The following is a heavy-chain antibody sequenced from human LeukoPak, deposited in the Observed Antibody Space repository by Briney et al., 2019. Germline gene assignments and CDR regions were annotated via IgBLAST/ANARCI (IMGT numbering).Heavy chain of an antibody. CDR1: GFTFSRYN. Sequence: PGGSLRLSCEASGFTFSRYNMNWFRQAPGKGLERVSSISGRSSYIFYADSVKGRFTISRDNAKNTLYLQMNSLRAEDTAVYYCARTGADFDYWGQGTLVTVSS. D-gene: IGHD1-1*01. V-gene: IGHV3-21*01. CDR2: ISGRSSYI. CDR3: ARTGADFDY. J-gene: IGHJ4*02.